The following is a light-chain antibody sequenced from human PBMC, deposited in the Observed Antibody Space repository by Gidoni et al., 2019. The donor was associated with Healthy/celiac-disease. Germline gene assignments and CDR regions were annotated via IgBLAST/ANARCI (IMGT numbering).Light chain of an antibody. V-gene: IGKV1-NL1*01. Sequence: DIQMTQSPSSLSASVGDRVTITCRASQGISTSLAWYQQKPGKAPKLLLYAASRLESGVPSRFSGSGSGTDYTLTISSLQPEDFATYYCQQYYSTPPYTFXQXTKLEIK. CDR1: QGISTS. CDR3: QQYYSTPPYT. J-gene: IGKJ2*01. CDR2: AAS.